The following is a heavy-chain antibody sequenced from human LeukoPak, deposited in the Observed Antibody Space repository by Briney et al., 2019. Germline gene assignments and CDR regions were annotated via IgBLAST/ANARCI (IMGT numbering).Heavy chain of an antibody. Sequence: SQTRSLTSPVSAASISSYYWSCIRQPQGKGLEWIGYIYSSGSTNYNPSLKSRVSISVDTSKNQFSLKLSSVTAADTAVYYCARVLDSSGYYFGAFDIWSQGTMVTVSS. J-gene: IGHJ3*02. D-gene: IGHD3-22*01. CDR2: IYSSGST. CDR3: ARVLDSSGYYFGAFDI. CDR1: AASISSYY. V-gene: IGHV4-59*01.